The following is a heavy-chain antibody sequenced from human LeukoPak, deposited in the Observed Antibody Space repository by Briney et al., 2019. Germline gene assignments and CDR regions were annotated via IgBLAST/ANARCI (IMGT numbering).Heavy chain of an antibody. CDR1: GFTFRSYA. CDR2: ISYDGSNK. V-gene: IGHV3-30-3*01. J-gene: IGHJ4*02. D-gene: IGHD3-10*01. CDR3: ARAPVWFGEWFFDY. Sequence: GGSLRLSCAASGFTFRSYAMHWVRQAPGKGLEWVAVISYDGSNKDYADSVKGRFTISRDNSKNTLYLQMNSLRAEDTAVYYCARAPVWFGEWFFDYWGQGTLVTVSS.